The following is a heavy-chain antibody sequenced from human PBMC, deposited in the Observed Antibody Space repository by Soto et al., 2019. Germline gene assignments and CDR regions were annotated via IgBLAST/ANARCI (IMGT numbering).Heavy chain of an antibody. D-gene: IGHD1-26*01. J-gene: IGHJ4*02. CDR1: GFTFSSYA. CDR2: ITGSGGTT. Sequence: EVQLLESGGGLVQSGESLRLSCAASGFTFSSYAMTWVRQAPGKGLEWVSAITGSGGTTYYADSVKGRFTTSRDNSKNTVSLQMNSLRAEDTAIYYCAKGSTYGGGLLDYWGQGTLVTVSS. V-gene: IGHV3-23*01. CDR3: AKGSTYGGGLLDY.